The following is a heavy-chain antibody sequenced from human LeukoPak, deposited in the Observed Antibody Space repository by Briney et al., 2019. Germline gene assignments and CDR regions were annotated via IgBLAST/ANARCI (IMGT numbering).Heavy chain of an antibody. CDR1: GGSISSGGYS. D-gene: IGHD2-8*02. CDR2: IYHSGST. V-gene: IGHV4-30-2*01. Sequence: SQTLSLTCAVSGGSISSGGYSWSWIRQPPGKGLEWIGYIYHSGSTYYNPSLKSRVTISVDRSKNQFSLKLSSVTAADTAVYYCARLNDYWYYFDYWGQGTLVTVSS. CDR3: ARLNDYWYYFDY. J-gene: IGHJ4*02.